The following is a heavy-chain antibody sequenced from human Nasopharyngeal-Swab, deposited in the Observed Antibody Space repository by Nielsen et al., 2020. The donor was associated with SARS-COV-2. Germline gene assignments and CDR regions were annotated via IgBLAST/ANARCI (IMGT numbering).Heavy chain of an antibody. CDR2: ISYDGSNK. CDR1: GFTFSSYA. CDR3: AREGGNWFDP. D-gene: IGHD3-16*01. V-gene: IGHV3-30-3*01. J-gene: IGHJ5*02. Sequence: GESLKISCAASGFTFSSYAMHWVCQAPGKVLEWVAVISYDGSNKYYADSVKGRFTISRDNSKNTLYLQMNSLRAEDTAVYYCAREGGNWFDPWGQGTLVTVSS.